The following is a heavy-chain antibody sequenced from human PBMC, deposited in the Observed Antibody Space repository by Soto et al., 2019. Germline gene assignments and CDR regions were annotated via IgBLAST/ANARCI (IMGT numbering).Heavy chain of an antibody. CDR3: SRSRVGYNPIDY. V-gene: IGHV3-73*01. J-gene: IGHJ4*02. CDR2: IRSKANNYAT. Sequence: GGALRLSCAASGFTFSDSAMHWGRQASGKGLEWVGHIRSKANNYATAYAASLKGRFTISRDDSKNTAYLQMNSLKTEDTAVYYCSRSRVGYNPIDYWGQGTLVTVSS. CDR1: GFTFSDSA. D-gene: IGHD5-12*01.